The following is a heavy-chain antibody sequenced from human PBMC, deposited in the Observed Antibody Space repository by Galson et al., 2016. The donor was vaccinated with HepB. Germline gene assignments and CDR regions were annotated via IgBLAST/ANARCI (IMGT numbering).Heavy chain of an antibody. Sequence: SETLSLTCAVSGGSISSSTWWSWVRQPPGKGLEWIGEIYRSGSTNYNPSLKSRVTLSLDKSKNQFSLKLSSVTAADTAVYYCARLSSSWYFYFDYWGQGTLVTVSS. CDR3: ARLSSSWYFYFDY. V-gene: IGHV4-4*02. CDR2: IYRSGST. D-gene: IGHD6-13*01. J-gene: IGHJ4*02. CDR1: GGSISSSTW.